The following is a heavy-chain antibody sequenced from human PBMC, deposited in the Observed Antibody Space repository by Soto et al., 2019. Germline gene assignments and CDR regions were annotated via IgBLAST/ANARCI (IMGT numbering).Heavy chain of an antibody. V-gene: IGHV1-69*01. D-gene: IGHD3-16*02. J-gene: IGHJ3*02. CDR3: ARGSCDYVWGSYRLYDAFDI. Sequence: SVKVAWKGAGGSLSRYDSRWVRQDTGQGLEGMGGIIPIFGTANYAQKFQGRVTITADESTSTAYMELSSLRSEDTAVYYCARGSCDYVWGSYRLYDAFDIWAQGTMVTV. CDR2: IIPIFGTA. CDR1: GGSLSRYD.